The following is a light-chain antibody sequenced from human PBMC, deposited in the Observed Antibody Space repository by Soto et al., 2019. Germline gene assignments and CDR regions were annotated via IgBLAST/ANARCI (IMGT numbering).Light chain of an antibody. CDR3: QQYNNWPQT. J-gene: IGKJ1*01. Sequence: EIVMTQSPATLSVSPGERVTLSCRASQSVSSNLVWYQQKPGQAPRLLIYGSSTRATGIPARFSGSGSGTEFTLTISSLQSEDFAVYYCQQYNNWPQTIGQGTKVEIK. V-gene: IGKV3-15*01. CDR2: GSS. CDR1: QSVSSN.